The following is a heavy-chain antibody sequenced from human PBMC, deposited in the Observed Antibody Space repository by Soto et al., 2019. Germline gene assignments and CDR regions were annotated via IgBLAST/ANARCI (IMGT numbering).Heavy chain of an antibody. CDR3: AREPRFWTGTTDAFDI. V-gene: IGHV3-7*05. CDR2: IKQDGSEK. CDR1: GNIFDRYW. D-gene: IGHD3-9*01. J-gene: IGHJ3*02. Sequence: GGSLRLSCVASGNIFDRYWMNWVRQAPGKGLEWVANIKQDGSEKNYVGSVESRFTISRDNGRSSLYLQMNSLRVEDTAVYYCAREPRFWTGTTDAFDIWGQGTTVTVSS.